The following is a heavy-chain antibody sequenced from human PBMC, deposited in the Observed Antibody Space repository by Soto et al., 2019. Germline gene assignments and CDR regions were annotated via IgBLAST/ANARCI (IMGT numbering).Heavy chain of an antibody. CDR2: ITPIFSTS. CDR3: AKSFVVVVAATHHYFGMDV. CDR1: GGTFSSYT. Sequence: QVQLVQSGAEVKKPGSSVKVSCKASGGTFSSYTISWVRQAPGQGPEWMGGITPIFSTSNYAQKFQGRVTITADESTSTAYMELSSLRSEDTGVYYCAKSFVVVVAATHHYFGMDVWGQGTTVTVSS. J-gene: IGHJ6*02. D-gene: IGHD2-15*01. V-gene: IGHV1-69*01.